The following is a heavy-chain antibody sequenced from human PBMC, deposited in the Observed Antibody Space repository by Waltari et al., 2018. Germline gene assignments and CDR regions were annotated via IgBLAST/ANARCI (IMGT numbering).Heavy chain of an antibody. V-gene: IGHV4-34*01. CDR1: GGSFSGYY. CDR2: INHSGST. Sequence: QVQLQQWGAGLLKPSETLSLTCAVYGGSFSGYYWSWIPQPPGKGLEWIGEINHSGSTNYNPSLKSRVTISVDTSKNQFSLKLSSVTAADTAVYYCARGPIVLMVYAIHYYYYGMDVWGQGTTVTVSS. J-gene: IGHJ6*02. CDR3: ARGPIVLMVYAIHYYYYGMDV. D-gene: IGHD2-8*01.